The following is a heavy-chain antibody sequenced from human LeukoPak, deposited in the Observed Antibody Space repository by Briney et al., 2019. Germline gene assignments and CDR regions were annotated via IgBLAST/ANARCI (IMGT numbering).Heavy chain of an antibody. CDR3: ARGGGLDV. V-gene: IGHV3-23*01. J-gene: IGHJ6*02. CDR1: GFTFSSFA. Sequence: GGSLRLSCAASGFTFSSFALSWVRQAPGKGLEWVSSISGSGGSTSYADSVKGRFTISRDISTNTLYLQMNSLRAEDTAVYFCARGGGLDVWGQGATVTVSS. D-gene: IGHD3-16*01. CDR2: ISGSGGST.